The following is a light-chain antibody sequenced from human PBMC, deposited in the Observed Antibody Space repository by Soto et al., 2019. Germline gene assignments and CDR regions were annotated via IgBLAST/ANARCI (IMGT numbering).Light chain of an antibody. CDR3: QQSYTPPHT. CDR1: QSISHF. Sequence: DIPMTQSPPSLSASVGDKVTITCRPSQSISHFLNWYQQKPGKAPKLLIYTASSLQSGVPSRFSGSGSGTHFTLTVSSLQPEDSATYFCQQSYTPPHTFGQGTKLEIK. J-gene: IGKJ2*01. CDR2: TAS. V-gene: IGKV1-39*01.